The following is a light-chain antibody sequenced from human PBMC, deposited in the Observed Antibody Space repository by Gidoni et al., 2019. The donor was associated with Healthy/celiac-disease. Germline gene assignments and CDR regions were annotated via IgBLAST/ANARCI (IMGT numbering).Light chain of an antibody. V-gene: IGKV3-15*01. J-gene: IGKJ2*01. CDR2: GAS. CDR3: QQYNNWPPYT. CDR1: QSVNSN. Sequence: EILMTQSPATLSVSPGERATLSCRASQSVNSNLAWYQQKPGQAPRLLIYGASPRATGIPARFSGSVSGTEFTLTISSLQSEDFAVYYCQQYNNWPPYTFGQGTKLEIK.